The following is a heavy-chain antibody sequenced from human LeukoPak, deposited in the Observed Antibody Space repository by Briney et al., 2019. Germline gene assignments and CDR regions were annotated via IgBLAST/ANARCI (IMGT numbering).Heavy chain of an antibody. CDR3: ARDEPRVGYYGMDV. J-gene: IGHJ6*02. CDR1: GFTFSTYA. CDR2: ISSSSTI. V-gene: IGHV3-48*02. Sequence: GGSLRLSCAASGFTFSTYAMNWVRQAPGKGLEWVSYISSSSTIYYADSVKGRFTISRDNAKNSLYLQMNSLRDEDTAVYYCARDEPRVGYYGMDVWGQGTTVTVSS. D-gene: IGHD4-23*01.